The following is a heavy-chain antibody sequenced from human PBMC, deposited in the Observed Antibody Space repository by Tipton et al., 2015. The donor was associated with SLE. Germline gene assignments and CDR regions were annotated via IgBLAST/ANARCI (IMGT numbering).Heavy chain of an antibody. J-gene: IGHJ4*02. CDR2: IYYSVST. Sequence: TLSLTCTVSGGSFSGYYWSWVRQPAGKGLEWIGSIYYSVSTYYNPSLKSRVTISVDTSKNQFSLKLSSVTAADTAVYYCARTLAAQFDYWGQGTLVTVSS. D-gene: IGHD6-6*01. CDR1: GGSFSGYY. V-gene: IGHV4-59*05. CDR3: ARTLAAQFDY.